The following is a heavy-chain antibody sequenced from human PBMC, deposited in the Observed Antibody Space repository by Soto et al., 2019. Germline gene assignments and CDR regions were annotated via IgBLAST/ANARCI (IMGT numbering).Heavy chain of an antibody. CDR2: ISSSSSTI. CDR1: GFTFSSYS. CDR3: AREGIAAAGTQNYYYGMDV. Sequence: GGSLRLSCAASGFTFSSYSMNWVRQAPGKGLEWVSYISSSSSTIYYADSVKGRFTISRDNAKNSLYLQMNSLRDEDTAVYYCAREGIAAAGTQNYYYGMDVWGQGTTVTVSS. D-gene: IGHD6-13*01. V-gene: IGHV3-48*02. J-gene: IGHJ6*02.